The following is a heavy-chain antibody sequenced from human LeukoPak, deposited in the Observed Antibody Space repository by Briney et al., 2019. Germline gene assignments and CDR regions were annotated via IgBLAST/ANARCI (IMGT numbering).Heavy chain of an antibody. D-gene: IGHD3-9*01. CDR1: GFTFSTFA. V-gene: IGHV3-30-3*01. CDR2: ISYDGSNK. J-gene: IGHJ4*02. Sequence: GGSLRLSCAASGFTFSTFAMHWVRQAPGKGPEWVAFISYDGSNKYYADSVKGRFTISRDNSKNTLYLQMNSLSTEDTAVYYCARDISHDWGQGTLVTVSS. CDR3: ARDISHD.